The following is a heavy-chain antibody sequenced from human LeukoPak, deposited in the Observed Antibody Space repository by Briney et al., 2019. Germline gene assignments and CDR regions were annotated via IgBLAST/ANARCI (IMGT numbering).Heavy chain of an antibody. CDR1: GYTFTSYD. CDR2: MNPNSGNI. CDR3: ARGLKPRYGFTMIVVVPRGYYGMDV. J-gene: IGHJ6*02. D-gene: IGHD3-22*01. V-gene: IGHV1-8*01. Sequence: GASVKVSCKASGYTFTSYDINWVRQATGQGLEWMGWMNPNSGNIGYAQKFQGRVTMTRNTSISTAYMELSSLRSEDTAVYYCARGLKPRYGFTMIVVVPRGYYGMDVWGQGTTVTVSS.